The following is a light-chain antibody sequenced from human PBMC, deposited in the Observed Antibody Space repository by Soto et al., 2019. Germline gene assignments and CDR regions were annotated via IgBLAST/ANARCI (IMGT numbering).Light chain of an antibody. CDR1: TSDVGTYDY. Sequence: QSVLTQPASVSGSPGQSITISCTGTTSDVGTYDYVSWCQQHPGKAPKLMIYDVINRPSGVSNRFSGSKSGNTASLTISGLQPEDEADYYCSSYTTTNTLVFGGGTKLTVL. CDR3: SSYTTTNTLV. CDR2: DVI. J-gene: IGLJ2*01. V-gene: IGLV2-14*01.